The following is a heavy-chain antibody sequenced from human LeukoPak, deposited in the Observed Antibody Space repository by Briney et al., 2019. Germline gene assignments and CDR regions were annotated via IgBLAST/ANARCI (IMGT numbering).Heavy chain of an antibody. V-gene: IGHV4-59*08. D-gene: IGHD6-13*01. Sequence: PSETLSLTCTVSGGSINDASWNWIRKPPGQGLEWIGYIYHSGGTNYNPSLKSRVTISVDRSKNQFSLKLSSVTAADTAVYYCARQHGSSSWYPYFDYWGQGTLVTVSS. CDR3: ARQHGSSSWYPYFDY. J-gene: IGHJ4*02. CDR1: GGSINDAS. CDR2: IYHSGGT.